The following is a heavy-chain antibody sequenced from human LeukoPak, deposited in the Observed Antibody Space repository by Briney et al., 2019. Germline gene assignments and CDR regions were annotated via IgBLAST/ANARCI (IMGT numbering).Heavy chain of an antibody. CDR3: ARDQEAGYRGYPGY. CDR2: IYYSGST. D-gene: IGHD5-12*01. J-gene: IGHJ4*02. Sequence: SETLSLTCTVSGGSISSGDYYWSWIRQPPGKGLEWIGYIYYSGSTYYNPSLKSRVTISVDTSKNQFSLKLSSVTAADTAVYYCARDQEAGYRGYPGYWGQGTLVTVSS. CDR1: GGSISSGDYY. V-gene: IGHV4-30-4*08.